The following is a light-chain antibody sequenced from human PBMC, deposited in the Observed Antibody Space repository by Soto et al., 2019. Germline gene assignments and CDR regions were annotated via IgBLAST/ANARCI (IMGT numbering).Light chain of an antibody. CDR1: SSDIGGYNY. CDR2: EVS. V-gene: IGLV2-14*01. Sequence: QSALTQPASVSASPGQSITISCTGTSSDIGGYNYVSWYQQYPGNVPKLILYEVSKRPSGVSNRFSGSKSGNTASLTISGLQAEDEAHYYCNSYTSAATGVFGGGTKLTVL. CDR3: NSYTSAATGV. J-gene: IGLJ3*02.